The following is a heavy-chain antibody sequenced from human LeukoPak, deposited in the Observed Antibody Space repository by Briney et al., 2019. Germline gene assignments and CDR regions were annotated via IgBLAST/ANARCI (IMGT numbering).Heavy chain of an antibody. D-gene: IGHD3-3*01. CDR3: ARNYDFWSGYCGY. Sequence: GGSLRLSCGASGFTFRSYSMNWVRQAPGKGLEWVSSISSSSSYIYYADSVKGRFTISRDNAKNSLYLQMNSLRAEDTAVYYCARNYDFWSGYCGYWGQGTLVTVSS. CDR2: ISSSSSYI. CDR1: GFTFRSYS. J-gene: IGHJ4*02. V-gene: IGHV3-21*01.